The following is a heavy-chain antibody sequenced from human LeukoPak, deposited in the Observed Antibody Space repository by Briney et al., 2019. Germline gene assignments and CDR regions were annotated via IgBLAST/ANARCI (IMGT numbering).Heavy chain of an antibody. CDR3: ARDRGQQIDY. CDR2: IWYDGSNK. D-gene: IGHD3-10*01. J-gene: IGHJ4*02. CDR1: GFTFSSYG. Sequence: PGRSLRLSCAASGFTFSSYGMHWVRQAPGKGLEWVAVIWYDGSNKYYADSVKGRFTISGDNSKNTLYLQMNSLRAEDTAVYYCARDRGQQIDYWGQGTLVTVSS. V-gene: IGHV3-33*01.